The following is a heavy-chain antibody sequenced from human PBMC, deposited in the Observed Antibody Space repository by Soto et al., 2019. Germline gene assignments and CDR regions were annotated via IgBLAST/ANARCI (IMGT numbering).Heavy chain of an antibody. D-gene: IGHD4-4*01. CDR2: IIPIFGTA. Sequence: QVQLVQSGAEVKKPGSSVKVSCKASGGTFSSYAISWVRQAPGQGLEWMGGIIPIFGTATYGQKFKGRVTITADESTRHPNMEPSSLTSEDTAVYYCARRRGHQVPQSDWFDPWGQGTLVTVSS. V-gene: IGHV1-69*12. J-gene: IGHJ5*02. CDR3: ARRRGHQVPQSDWFDP. CDR1: GGTFSSYA.